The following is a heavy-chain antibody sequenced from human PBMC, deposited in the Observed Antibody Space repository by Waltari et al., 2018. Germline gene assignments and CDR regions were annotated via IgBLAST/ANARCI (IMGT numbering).Heavy chain of an antibody. CDR2: IKHKGNT. Sequence: QVQLQESGPGQLKPSETLSLTCPVSGYSIRDGYFWGWIRLPPGKGLEWIGSIKHKGNTYYNPSLKSRVTLSLDTSKNQFSLTLTSVTAADTALYYCARDLYGGNAAEYFDPWGQGTLLTVSS. D-gene: IGHD4-17*01. V-gene: IGHV4-38-2*02. CDR3: ARDLYGGNAAEYFDP. J-gene: IGHJ4*02. CDR1: GYSIRDGYF.